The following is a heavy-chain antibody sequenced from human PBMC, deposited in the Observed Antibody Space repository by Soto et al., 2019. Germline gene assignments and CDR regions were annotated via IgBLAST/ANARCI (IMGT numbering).Heavy chain of an antibody. CDR2: IIPIFGTA. CDR3: ARDSTPYYYDSSGYPARDAFDI. CDR1: GGTFSIYA. Sequence: QVQLVQSGAEVKKPGSSVKVSCKASGGTFSIYAISWVRQAPGQGLEWMGGIIPIFGTANYAQKFQGRVTITAEESTSTAYMELSSLRSEDTAVYYCARDSTPYYYDSSGYPARDAFDIWGQGTMVTVSS. V-gene: IGHV1-69*01. D-gene: IGHD3-22*01. J-gene: IGHJ3*02.